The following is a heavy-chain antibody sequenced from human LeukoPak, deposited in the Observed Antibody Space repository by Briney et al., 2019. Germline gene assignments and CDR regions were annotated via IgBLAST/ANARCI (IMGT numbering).Heavy chain of an antibody. V-gene: IGHV4-34*01. J-gene: IGHJ4*02. D-gene: IGHD5-18*01. CDR2: INHSGST. Sequence: SETLSLTCAVYGGSFSGYYWSWIRQPPGKGLEWIGEINHSGSTNYNPSLKSRVTISVGTSKNQFSQKLSSVTAADTAVYYCARSARGYSYGYRAYFDYWGQGTLVTVSS. CDR3: ARSARGYSYGYRAYFDY. CDR1: GGSFSGYY.